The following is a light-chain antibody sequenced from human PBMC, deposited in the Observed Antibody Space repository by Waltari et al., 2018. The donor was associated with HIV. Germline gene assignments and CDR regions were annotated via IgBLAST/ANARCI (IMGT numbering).Light chain of an antibody. CDR2: DVD. CDR3: SSYTTTNTVV. J-gene: IGLJ2*01. CDR1: SRAISTYNF. V-gene: IGLV2-14*03. Sequence: QSALTQPASVSGSPGQSITISCSGTSRAISTYNFVSWYQKHPDKAPKLLIYDVDTRPSGVPRRFSGSKSGDTASLTISAIQADDEADYFCSSYTTTNTVVFGGGTKVSVL.